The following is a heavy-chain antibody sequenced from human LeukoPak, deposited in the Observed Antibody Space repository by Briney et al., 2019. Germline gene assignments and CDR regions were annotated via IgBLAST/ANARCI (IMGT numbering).Heavy chain of an antibody. CDR3: AKDAPMYYYDSSGYADEGDY. D-gene: IGHD3-22*01. CDR1: GFTFSSYD. J-gene: IGHJ4*02. V-gene: IGHV3-23*01. Sequence: GGSLRLSCAASGFTFSSYDMSWVRQAPGKGREWVSAISGSGGSTYYADSVKGRFTISRDNSKNTLYLQMNSLRAEDTAVYYCAKDAPMYYYDSSGYADEGDYWGQGTLVTVSS. CDR2: ISGSGGST.